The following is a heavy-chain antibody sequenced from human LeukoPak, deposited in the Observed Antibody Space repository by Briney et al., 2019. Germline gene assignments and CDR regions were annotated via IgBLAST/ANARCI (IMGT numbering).Heavy chain of an antibody. Sequence: SETLSLTCTVSGGSISSSGFYWGWIRQPPGKGLEWIGNIYFSGSTYYNPSLKSRVTISVDTSKNQFSLKLASLTAADTAVYYCARYGRRGLLDAFDIWGQGTMVTVSS. J-gene: IGHJ3*02. V-gene: IGHV4-39*01. CDR1: GGSISSSGFY. CDR2: IYFSGST. D-gene: IGHD2-15*01. CDR3: ARYGRRGLLDAFDI.